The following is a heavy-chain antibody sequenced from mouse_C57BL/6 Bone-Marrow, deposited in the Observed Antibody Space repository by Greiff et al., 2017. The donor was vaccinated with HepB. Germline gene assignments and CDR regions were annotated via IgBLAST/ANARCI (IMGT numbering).Heavy chain of an antibody. CDR1: GYSITSGYA. Sequence: EVKLVESGPGMVKPSQSLSLTCPVTGYSITSGYAWHWIRHFPGTKLEWMGYISYSGSTHYNPSLKSRISITHDTSKNHFFLKLNSETTEDTATYYFARGTVLRTLDYWGQGTTLTVSS. V-gene: IGHV3-1*01. CDR2: ISYSGST. CDR3: ARGTVLRTLDY. J-gene: IGHJ2*01.